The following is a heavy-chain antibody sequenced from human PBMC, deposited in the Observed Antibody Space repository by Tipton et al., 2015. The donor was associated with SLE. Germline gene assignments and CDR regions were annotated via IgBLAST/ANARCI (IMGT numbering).Heavy chain of an antibody. Sequence: SLRLSCAASGFTFNRYWMHWVRQAPGKWLMWVSRIDSDGTITNYADTVKGRFTISRDNAKDTLYLQMNSLRAEDTAVYYCARIHYYGSGSRDYWGQGTLVTVSS. CDR1: GFTFNRYW. CDR2: IDSDGTIT. V-gene: IGHV3-74*01. CDR3: ARIHYYGSGSRDY. D-gene: IGHD3-10*01. J-gene: IGHJ4*02.